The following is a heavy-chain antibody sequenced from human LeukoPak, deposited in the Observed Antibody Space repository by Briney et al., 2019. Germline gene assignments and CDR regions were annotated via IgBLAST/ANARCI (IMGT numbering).Heavy chain of an antibody. J-gene: IGHJ4*02. CDR1: GFTFSSYG. D-gene: IGHD2-2*02. Sequence: GRPLRLSCAASGFTFSSYGMHWVRQAPGKGLEWVALISYDGSNKYYADSVKGRFTISRDNSKNTLYLQMNSLRAEDTAVYYCAKAPLGYCSSTSCYTPLFDYWGQGTLVTVSS. CDR2: ISYDGSNK. V-gene: IGHV3-33*05. CDR3: AKAPLGYCSSTSCYTPLFDY.